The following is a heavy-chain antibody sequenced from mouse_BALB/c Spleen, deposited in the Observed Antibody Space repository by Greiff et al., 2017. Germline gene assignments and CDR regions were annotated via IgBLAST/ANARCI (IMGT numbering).Heavy chain of an antibody. V-gene: IGHV1-20*02. CDR1: GYSFTGYF. CDR3: AREGDYYGSSGWYFDV. D-gene: IGHD1-1*01. Sequence: EVQLQQSGPELVKPGASVKISCKASGYSFTGYFMNWVMQSHGKSLEWIGRINPYNGDTFYNQKFKGKATLTVDKSSSTAHMELRSLASEDSAVYYCAREGDYYGSSGWYFDVWGAGTTVTVSS. CDR2: INPYNGDT. J-gene: IGHJ1*01.